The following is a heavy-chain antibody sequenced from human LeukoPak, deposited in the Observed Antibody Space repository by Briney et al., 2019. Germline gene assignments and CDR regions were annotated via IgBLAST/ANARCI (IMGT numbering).Heavy chain of an antibody. D-gene: IGHD2-8*01. CDR3: AKMVREFYTISYYFDY. J-gene: IGHJ4*02. CDR2: ISGSGAST. V-gene: IGHV3-23*01. CDR1: GFTFSSYE. Sequence: GGSLRLSCAVSGFTFSSYEMNWVRQAPGKGLEWVSGISGSGASTYYADSVKGRFTISRDNSKNTLYLQMNSLRAEDTAVYYCAKMVREFYTISYYFDYWGQGTLVPVSS.